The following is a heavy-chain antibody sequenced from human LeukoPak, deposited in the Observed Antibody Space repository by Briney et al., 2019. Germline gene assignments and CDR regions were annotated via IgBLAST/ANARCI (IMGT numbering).Heavy chain of an antibody. CDR2: IYTSGST. Sequence: PSQTLSLTCTVSGGSISSGSYYWSWIRQPAGKGLEWIGRIYTSGSTNYNPSLKSRVTISVDTSKNQFSLKLSSVTAADTAVYYCARFRSSIAAVIDYWGQGTLVTVSS. CDR3: ARFRSSIAAVIDY. V-gene: IGHV4-61*02. D-gene: IGHD6-13*01. J-gene: IGHJ4*02. CDR1: GGSISSGSYY.